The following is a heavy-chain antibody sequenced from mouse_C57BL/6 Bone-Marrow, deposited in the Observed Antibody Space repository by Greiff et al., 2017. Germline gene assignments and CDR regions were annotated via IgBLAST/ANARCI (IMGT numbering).Heavy chain of an antibody. CDR2: ISSGGSYT. CDR1: GFTFSSYG. V-gene: IGHV5-6*01. Sequence: DVQLVESGGDLVKPGGSLKLSCAASGFTFSSYGMSWVRQTPDKRLEWVATISSGGSYTYYPDSVKGRLPISRDNAKNTLYLQMSSLKYEDTAMYYCARQGTTGDYWGQGTTLTVSS. J-gene: IGHJ2*01. D-gene: IGHD1-1*01. CDR3: ARQGTTGDY.